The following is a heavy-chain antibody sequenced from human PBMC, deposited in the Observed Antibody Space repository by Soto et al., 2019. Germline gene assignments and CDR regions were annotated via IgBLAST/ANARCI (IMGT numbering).Heavy chain of an antibody. CDR2: INSDGSST. CDR1: GFTFSSYW. D-gene: IGHD2-15*01. V-gene: IGHV3-74*01. Sequence: EVQLVESGGGLVQPGGSLRLSCAASGFTFSSYWMHWVRQAPGKGLVWVSRINSDGSSTSYADSVKGRFTSSRDNAKNTLYLQMNNLRAEDTAVYYCVRTSLVVAAATREDYWGQGTLVTVSS. J-gene: IGHJ4*02. CDR3: VRTSLVVAAATREDY.